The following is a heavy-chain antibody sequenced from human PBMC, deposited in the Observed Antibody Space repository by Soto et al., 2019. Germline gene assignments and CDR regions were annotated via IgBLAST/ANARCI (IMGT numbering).Heavy chain of an antibody. J-gene: IGHJ6*02. CDR1: GFTFSSYA. Sequence: PXGSLRLSCSASGFTFSSYAMHWVRQAPGKGLDWVAVISYDGSNKYYADSVKGRFTISRDNSKNTLYLQMNSLRAEDTAVYYCARVVGHCSSTSCYRYYGMDVWGQGTTVTVSS. CDR3: ARVVGHCSSTSCYRYYGMDV. D-gene: IGHD2-2*02. V-gene: IGHV3-30-3*01. CDR2: ISYDGSNK.